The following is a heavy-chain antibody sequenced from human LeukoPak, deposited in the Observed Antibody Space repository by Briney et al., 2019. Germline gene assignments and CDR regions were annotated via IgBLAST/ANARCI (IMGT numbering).Heavy chain of an antibody. CDR3: ARGGYSYGYVINWYFDL. CDR2: INHSGST. Sequence: PSETLSLTCAVYGGSFSGYYWSWIRQPPGKGREWLGEINHSGSTNYNPSRRSRVTISVDTSKNQFSLKLSSVTAADTAVYYCARGGYSYGYVINWYFDLWGRGTLVTVSS. J-gene: IGHJ2*01. D-gene: IGHD5-18*01. V-gene: IGHV4-34*01. CDR1: GGSFSGYY.